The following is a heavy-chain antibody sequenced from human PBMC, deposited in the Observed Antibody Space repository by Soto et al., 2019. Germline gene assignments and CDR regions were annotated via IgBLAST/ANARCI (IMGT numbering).Heavy chain of an antibody. Sequence: EVQLVASGGVLVKPGESLRLSCAGSGLSFSDVKMTWVRRLPGKGLEWVGRIQTKTGGGTADYPAAVRGRFTISRDDSKNTLYLQLNSLKTEDTVVYYCATDYGWAFQIWGQGTTVTVSS. V-gene: IGHV3-15*01. CDR3: ATDYGWAFQI. J-gene: IGHJ3*02. CDR2: IQTKTGGGTA. CDR1: GLSFSDVK. D-gene: IGHD4-17*01.